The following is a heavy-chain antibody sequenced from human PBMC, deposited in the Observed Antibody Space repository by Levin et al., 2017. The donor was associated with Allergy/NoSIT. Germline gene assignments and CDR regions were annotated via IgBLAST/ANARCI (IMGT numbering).Heavy chain of an antibody. CDR2: ISSSGSTI. CDR1: GFTFSDYY. CDR3: ARDDVDIGLYGVTYYYDGMDV. V-gene: IGHV3-11*01. D-gene: IGHD2-2*03. J-gene: IGHJ6*02. Sequence: GGSLRLSCAASGFTFSDYYMSWIRQAPGKGLEWVSYISSSGSTIYYADSVKGRFTISRDNAKNSLYLQMNSLRAEDTAVYYCARDDVDIGLYGVTYYYDGMDVWGQGTTVTVSS.